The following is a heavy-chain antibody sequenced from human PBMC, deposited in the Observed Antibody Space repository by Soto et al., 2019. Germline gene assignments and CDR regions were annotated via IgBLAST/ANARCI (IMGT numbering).Heavy chain of an antibody. Sequence: PSETLSLTCTVSGGSISPYYWSWIRQPPGKGLEWIGYIYYTGSTSYNPSLKSRVTVTVDTSKNQFSLNLSSMTATDTAVYYCARRGDWGSDEFDYWGQGTLVTVS. V-gene: IGHV4-59*08. J-gene: IGHJ4*02. D-gene: IGHD7-27*01. CDR3: ARRGDWGSDEFDY. CDR2: IYYTGST. CDR1: GGSISPYY.